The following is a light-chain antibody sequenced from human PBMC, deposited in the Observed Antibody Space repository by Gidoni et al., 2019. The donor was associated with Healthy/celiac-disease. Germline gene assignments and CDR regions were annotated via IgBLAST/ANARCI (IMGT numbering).Light chain of an antibody. CDR3: QQSYSTPWT. CDR1: QSISSY. CDR2: AAS. V-gene: IGKV1-39*01. J-gene: IGKJ1*01. Sequence: DIQMTQSPSSLSASVGDRVTITCRASQSISSYVTWYQQKPGKATKLLIYAASSLQSGVPSRFSGSGSGTDFTLTISSLQPEDFATYYCQQSYSTPWTFGQGTKVEIK.